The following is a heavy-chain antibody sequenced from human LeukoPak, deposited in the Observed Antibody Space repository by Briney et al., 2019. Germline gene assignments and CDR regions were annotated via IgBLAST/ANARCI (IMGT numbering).Heavy chain of an antibody. V-gene: IGHV4-34*01. CDR2: INHSGST. Sequence: NPSETLSLTCTVSGGSFTTYYWSWIRQPPGKGLEWIGEINHSGSTNYNPSLKSRVTISVDTSKNQFSLKLSSVTAADTAVYYCARGRFVVVVAATRYMDVWGKGTTVTVSS. D-gene: IGHD2-15*01. CDR1: GGSFTTYY. J-gene: IGHJ6*03. CDR3: ARGRFVVVVAATRYMDV.